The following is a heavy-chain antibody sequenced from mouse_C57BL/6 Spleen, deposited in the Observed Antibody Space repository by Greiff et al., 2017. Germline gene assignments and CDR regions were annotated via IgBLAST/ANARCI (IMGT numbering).Heavy chain of an antibody. V-gene: IGHV1-78*01. J-gene: IGHJ2*01. CDR1: GYTFTDHT. Sequence: VQRVESDAELVKPGASVKISCKVSGYTFTDHTIHWMKQRPEQGLEWIGYIYPRDGSTKYNEKFKGKATLTADKSSSTAYMQLNSLTSEDSAVYFCARAPYGYDGVYFDYWGQGTTLTVSS. CDR2: IYPRDGST. D-gene: IGHD2-2*01. CDR3: ARAPYGYDGVYFDY.